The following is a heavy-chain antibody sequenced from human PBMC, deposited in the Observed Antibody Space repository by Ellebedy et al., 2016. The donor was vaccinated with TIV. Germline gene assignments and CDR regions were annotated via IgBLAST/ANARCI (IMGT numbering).Heavy chain of an antibody. V-gene: IGHV1-2*02. Sequence: ASVKVSCKASGYTFTGYYMHWVRQAPGQGLEWMGWINPNSGGTNYAQKFQGRVTMTRDTSISTAYMELSRLRSDDTAVYYCAYRMVRGAPYGMDVWGQGTTVTVSS. CDR3: AYRMVRGAPYGMDV. CDR1: GYTFTGYY. CDR2: INPNSGGT. D-gene: IGHD3-10*01. J-gene: IGHJ6*02.